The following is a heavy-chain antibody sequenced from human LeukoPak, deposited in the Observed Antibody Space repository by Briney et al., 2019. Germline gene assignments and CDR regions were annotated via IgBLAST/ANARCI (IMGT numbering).Heavy chain of an antibody. CDR2: IYSDGVT. J-gene: IGHJ5*02. CDR3: ARDRAEGKTWVEFDP. V-gene: IGHV3-66*02. Sequence: TGGSLRLSCAASGFIVNSYAMSWVRQAPGEGLAWVSLIYSDGVTQYADSVKGRFTISRDNSKNTLCLQMNSLRDEDTAVYFCARDRAEGKTWVEFDPWGQGTLVTVSS. CDR1: GFIVNSYA.